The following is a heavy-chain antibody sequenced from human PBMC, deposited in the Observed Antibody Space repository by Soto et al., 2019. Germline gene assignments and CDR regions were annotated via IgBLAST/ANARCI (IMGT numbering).Heavy chain of an antibody. CDR3: ARDKITGLFDY. Sequence: QVQLQQWGAGLLKPSETLSLTCAVYGGSFSGYYWTWIRQPPGTGLEWIGEINHSGSTNYNPSLKXRVTISVDTSKNQFSLKLTSVTAVDTAVYYCARDKITGLFDYWGQGTLVTVSS. CDR1: GGSFSGYY. D-gene: IGHD2-8*02. V-gene: IGHV4-34*01. CDR2: INHSGST. J-gene: IGHJ4*02.